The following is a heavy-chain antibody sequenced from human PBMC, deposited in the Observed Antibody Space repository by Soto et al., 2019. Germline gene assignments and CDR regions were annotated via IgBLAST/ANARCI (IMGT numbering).Heavy chain of an antibody. CDR2: VYFTGST. J-gene: IGHJ4*02. CDR1: VGSITSHY. D-gene: IGHD4-17*01. V-gene: IGHV4-59*11. CDR3: AREFATSVTAFDF. Sequence: SETLSLTCTVPVGSITSHYWSWLRQSPGKGLEWIGYVYFTGSTNFNPSLKSRVTMSMDTPNNQFSLHLSSVTAADTAIYYCAREFATSVTAFDFWGQGILVNVS.